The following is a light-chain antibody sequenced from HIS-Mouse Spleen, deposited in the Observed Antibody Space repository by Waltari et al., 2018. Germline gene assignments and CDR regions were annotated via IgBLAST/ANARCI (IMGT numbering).Light chain of an antibody. V-gene: IGLV2-23*01. Sequence: QSALTQPASVSGSPGQSITISCTGTSSDVGSYNLVAWYQQHPGKAPKLMIYEGSKRPSGVSNRFPGSKSGNTASPTISGLQAEDEADYYCCSYAGSSTSYVVFGGGTKLTVL. CDR3: CSYAGSSTSYVV. CDR1: SSDVGSYNL. J-gene: IGLJ2*01. CDR2: EGS.